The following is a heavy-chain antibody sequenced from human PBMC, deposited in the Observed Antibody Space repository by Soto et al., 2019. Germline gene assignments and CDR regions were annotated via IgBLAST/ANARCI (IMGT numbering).Heavy chain of an antibody. CDR3: ARSGGVTNYFDY. CDR1: GGSISRAGYS. CDR2: IYNSGST. D-gene: IGHD2-21*02. J-gene: IGHJ4*02. Sequence: QLQLQESGSRLVKPSQTLSLTCAVSGGSISRAGYSWSWIRQSPGKGLEWIGYIYNSGSTFYNPSPKSRLNLSVDRAKNQLSLPVNSVPGADTAVYYCARSGGVTNYFDYWGQGTLVTVSS. V-gene: IGHV4-30-2*06.